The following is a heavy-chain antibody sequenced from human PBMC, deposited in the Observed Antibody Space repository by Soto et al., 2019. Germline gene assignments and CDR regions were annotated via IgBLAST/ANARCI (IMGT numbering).Heavy chain of an antibody. Sequence: EVQLVESGGGLVQPGGSLRLSCAASGFTVSSNYMSWVRQAPGKGLEWVSVIFSGGNTYYADSVKGRFTISRDNSKNTLYLQMNSVRAEDTAVYYCARDVRDSSGYHEYYFDYWGQGTLVTVPS. J-gene: IGHJ4*02. CDR3: ARDVRDSSGYHEYYFDY. D-gene: IGHD3-22*01. CDR2: IFSGGNT. CDR1: GFTVSSNY. V-gene: IGHV3-66*01.